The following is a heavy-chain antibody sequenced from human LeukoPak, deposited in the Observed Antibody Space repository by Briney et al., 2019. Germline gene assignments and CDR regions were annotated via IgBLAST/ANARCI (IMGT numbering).Heavy chain of an antibody. D-gene: IGHD4-17*01. Sequence: PSETLSLTCAVYGGSFSGYYWSWIRQPPGKGLEWIGEIDHSGSTNYNPPLKSRVTISVDTSKNQFSLKLSSVTAADTAVYYCASGYTTGILRAFRYMEVWGKGTTVTVSS. CDR2: IDHSGST. J-gene: IGHJ6*03. V-gene: IGHV4-34*01. CDR3: ASGYTTGILRAFRYMEV. CDR1: GGSFSGYY.